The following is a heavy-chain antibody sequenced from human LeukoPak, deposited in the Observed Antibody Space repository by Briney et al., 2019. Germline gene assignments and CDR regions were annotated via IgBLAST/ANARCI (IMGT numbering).Heavy chain of an antibody. D-gene: IGHD1-26*01. CDR3: ARDLGASAFDI. V-gene: IGHV4-39*07. CDR2: IYYAGNT. CDR1: GGSVSSSSYY. Sequence: PSETLSLTCTVSGGSVSSSSYYWGWIRQPPGKGLEWIALIYYAGNTYHNPSLRSRLTISVDTSNNQFSLKLSSVTAADTAVYYCARDLGASAFDIWGQGTMVTVSS. J-gene: IGHJ3*02.